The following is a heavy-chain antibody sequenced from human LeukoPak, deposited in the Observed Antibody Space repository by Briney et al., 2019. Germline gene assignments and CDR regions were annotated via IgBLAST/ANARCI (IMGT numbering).Heavy chain of an antibody. V-gene: IGHV3-21*01. CDR1: GFTFSSYR. CDR2: INSSSSYI. Sequence: PGGSLRLSCAASGFTFSSYRMNWVRPAPGKGLEWVSSINSSSSYIYYADSVKGRFTISRDNAKNSLYLQMNSLRAEDTAVYYCARDQGYSSGRELRDAFDIWGQGTMVTVSS. D-gene: IGHD6-19*01. CDR3: ARDQGYSSGRELRDAFDI. J-gene: IGHJ3*02.